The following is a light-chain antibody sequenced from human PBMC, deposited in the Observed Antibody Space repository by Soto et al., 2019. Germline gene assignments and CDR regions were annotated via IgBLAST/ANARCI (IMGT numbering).Light chain of an antibody. CDR3: SSYTRSSTKV. CDR1: SSDVGGYNY. CDR2: EVS. Sequence: QSALTQPASVSGSPGQSITISCTGTSSDVGGYNYVSWYQQHPGKAPKLMIYEVSNRPSGVSNRFSGSKSGNTASLTISGLQAEDEADYYCSSYTRSSTKVFGTGTKLTVL. V-gene: IGLV2-14*01. J-gene: IGLJ1*01.